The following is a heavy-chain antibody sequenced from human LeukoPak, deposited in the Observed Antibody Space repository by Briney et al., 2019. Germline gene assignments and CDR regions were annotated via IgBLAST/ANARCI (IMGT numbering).Heavy chain of an antibody. V-gene: IGHV3-11*04. CDR2: ISSSGSTI. D-gene: IGHD2-21*02. J-gene: IGHJ4*02. CDR1: GFTFSDYY. Sequence: GGSLRLSCAASGFTFSDYYMSWIRQAPGKGLEWVSYISSSGSTIYYADSVKGRFTISRDNAKNSLYLQMNSLRTEDTAVYYCAKLLGGGDCYYCEAYWGQGTLVTVSS. CDR3: AKLLGGGDCYYCEAY.